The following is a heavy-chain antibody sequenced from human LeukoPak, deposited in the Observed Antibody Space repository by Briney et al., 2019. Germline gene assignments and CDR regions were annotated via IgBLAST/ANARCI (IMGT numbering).Heavy chain of an antibody. V-gene: IGHV3-21*01. CDR1: GFTFSSYN. CDR2: ISTSSSYI. D-gene: IGHD1-26*01. CDR3: ARDGWELLLSYYFDY. Sequence: PGGSLRLSCAASGFTFSSYNINWVRQAPGKGLEWVSSISTSSSYIYYADSVKGRFTISRDNSKNTLYLQMGSLRAEDMAVYYCARDGWELLLSYYFDYWGQGTLVTVSS. J-gene: IGHJ4*02.